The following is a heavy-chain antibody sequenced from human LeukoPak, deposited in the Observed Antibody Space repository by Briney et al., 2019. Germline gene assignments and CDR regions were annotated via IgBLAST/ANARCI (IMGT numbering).Heavy chain of an antibody. CDR1: GFTFSNYW. V-gene: IGHV3-7*03. J-gene: IGHJ6*02. CDR2: IKQDGSEK. CDR3: VRAMDV. Sequence: PGGSLRLSCAASGFTFSNYWMHWVRQAPGKGLEWVANIKQDGSEKYYVGSVRGRFTISRDNAKSSLYLQMNSLRAEDTAVYYCVRAMDVWGQGTTVTVSS.